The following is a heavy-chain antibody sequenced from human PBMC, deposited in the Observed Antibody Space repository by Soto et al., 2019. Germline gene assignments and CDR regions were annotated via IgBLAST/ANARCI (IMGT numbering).Heavy chain of an antibody. J-gene: IGHJ4*02. CDR2: TRNEANSDTT. CDR3: ATYSQDY. V-gene: IGHV3-72*01. CDR1: GFTFSDHY. D-gene: IGHD2-21*01. Sequence: EVQLVESGGGLVQPGGSLRLSCAASGFTFSDHYMDWVRQAPGKGLEWVGRTRNEANSDTTEYAASVKGRFTISRDDSKNSLYLQMNSLITEDTAEYYCATYSQDYWCQGTLVTVSS.